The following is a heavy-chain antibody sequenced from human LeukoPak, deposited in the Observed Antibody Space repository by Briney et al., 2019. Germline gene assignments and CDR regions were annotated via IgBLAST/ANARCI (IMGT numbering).Heavy chain of an antibody. D-gene: IGHD6-19*01. CDR3: ARARIAVAGTPYGMDV. J-gene: IGHJ6*02. V-gene: IGHV1-18*01. CDR1: GYTFTSYG. Sequence: ASVKVSCKASGYTFTSYGISWVRQAPGQGLEWMGWISAYNGNTNYAQKLQGRVTMTTDTSTSTAYMELRSLRSDDTAVYYCARARIAVAGTPYGMDVWGQGTTVTVSS. CDR2: ISAYNGNT.